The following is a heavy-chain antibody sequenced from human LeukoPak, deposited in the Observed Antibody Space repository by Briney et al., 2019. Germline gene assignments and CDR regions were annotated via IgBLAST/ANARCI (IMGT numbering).Heavy chain of an antibody. Sequence: SETLSLTCTVSGGSISSYYWSWIRQPAGKGLEWIGRIYTSGSTNDNPSLKGRVTMSVDTSKNQFSLKLSSVTAADTAVYYCARVKGITMVRGVISDWFDPWGQETLVTVSS. D-gene: IGHD3-10*01. V-gene: IGHV4-4*07. CDR3: ARVKGITMVRGVISDWFDP. J-gene: IGHJ5*02. CDR1: GGSISSYY. CDR2: IYTSGST.